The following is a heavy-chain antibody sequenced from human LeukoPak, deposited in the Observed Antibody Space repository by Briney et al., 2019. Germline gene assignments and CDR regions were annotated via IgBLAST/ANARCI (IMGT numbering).Heavy chain of an antibody. J-gene: IGHJ4*02. CDR2: FYTTGST. D-gene: IGHD1/OR15-1a*01. CDR1: GETIRSGAYY. V-gene: IGHV4-61*02. CDR3: ARDRLGEHYYFDN. Sequence: SRTLSLTCTVSGETIRSGAYYWNWLRQPAGKGLVCIVRFYTTGSTNYNPSLNGRVTISVDTSKSQFSLNLTSVTAADTAVYFCARDRLGEHYYFDNWGQGTLVTVSS.